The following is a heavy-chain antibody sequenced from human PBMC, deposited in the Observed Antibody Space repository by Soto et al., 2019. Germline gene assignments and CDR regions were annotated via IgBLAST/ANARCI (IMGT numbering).Heavy chain of an antibody. Sequence: GGSLRLSCAASGFTFSSYAMSWVRQAPGKGLEWVSAISGSGGGTYYADSVKGRFTISRDNSKNTLYLQMNSLRAEDTAVYYCAKTISVTIFGVVDYWGQGTLVTVSS. CDR2: ISGSGGGT. CDR3: AKTISVTIFGVVDY. J-gene: IGHJ4*02. D-gene: IGHD3-3*01. CDR1: GFTFSSYA. V-gene: IGHV3-23*01.